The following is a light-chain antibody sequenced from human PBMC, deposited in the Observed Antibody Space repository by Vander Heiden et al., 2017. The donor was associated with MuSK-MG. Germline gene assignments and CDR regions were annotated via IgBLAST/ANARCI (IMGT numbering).Light chain of an antibody. CDR1: QSVSSY. J-gene: IGKJ1*01. CDR3: QHRSTGEPWT. V-gene: IGKV3-11*01. Sequence: EIVLTQSPATLSLSPGERATLSCRASQSVSSYLTWYQQKPGQAPRLLIYDASKRATGIPARVRGSGSGTDFTLTISSLETEDFAVYYCQHRSTGEPWTCAYEAKVGI. CDR2: DAS.